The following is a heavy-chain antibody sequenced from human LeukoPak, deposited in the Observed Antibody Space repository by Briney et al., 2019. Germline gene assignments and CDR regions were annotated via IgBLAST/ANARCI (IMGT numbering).Heavy chain of an antibody. Sequence: GGSLRLSCAASGFTFSSYAMSWVRQAPGKGLEWVSYISSSGSTIYYADSVKGRFTISRDNAKNSLYLQMNSLRAEDTAVYYCARGLYGSGSYYAFDIWGQGTMVTVSS. J-gene: IGHJ3*02. V-gene: IGHV3-48*04. CDR1: GFTFSSYA. CDR2: ISSSGSTI. D-gene: IGHD3-10*01. CDR3: ARGLYGSGSYYAFDI.